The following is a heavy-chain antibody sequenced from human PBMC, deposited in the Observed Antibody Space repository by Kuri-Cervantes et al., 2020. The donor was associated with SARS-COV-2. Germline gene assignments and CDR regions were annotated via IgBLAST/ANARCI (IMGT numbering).Heavy chain of an antibody. CDR2: LKSRSDGGAR. CDR3: TTDRGIASRPLFDY. D-gene: IGHD6-13*01. CDR1: GFTFSSYG. V-gene: IGHV3-15*01. J-gene: IGHJ4*02. Sequence: GGSLRLSCAASGFTFSSYGMHWVRQTPGKGLEWVGRLKSRSDGGARDYAEPVKGRFVISRDDATSTMYLQVNSLIIEDTGIYYCTTDRGIASRPLFDYWGQGTLVTVSS.